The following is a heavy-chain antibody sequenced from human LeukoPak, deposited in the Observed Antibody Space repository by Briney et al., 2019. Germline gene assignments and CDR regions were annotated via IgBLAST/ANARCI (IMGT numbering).Heavy chain of an antibody. Sequence: GGSLRLSCASSGFTFSSYGMHWVRQAPGKGLEWVAVIWYDGSIKFYVDSVKGRFTISRDNSKNTLYLQMNSLRAEDTAVYYCARDPMTAAGSKDGMDVWGQGTTVTVSS. D-gene: IGHD6-13*01. V-gene: IGHV3-33*08. CDR3: ARDPMTAAGSKDGMDV. J-gene: IGHJ6*02. CDR1: GFTFSSYG. CDR2: IWYDGSIK.